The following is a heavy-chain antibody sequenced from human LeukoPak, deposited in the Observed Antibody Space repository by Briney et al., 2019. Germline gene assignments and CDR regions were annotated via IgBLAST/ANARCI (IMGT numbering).Heavy chain of an antibody. Sequence: PGGSLRLSCAASVFTFSSYSMNWVRQAPGNWREWVSSISSSSIYIYYADSAKGRFTISRDNAKNSLYLHMNSLRDEDPAVYYCARGAGYSSSWYHSREDESGAFDIWGQGTMVTVSS. J-gene: IGHJ3*02. CDR3: ARGAGYSSSWYHSREDESGAFDI. CDR1: VFTFSSYS. V-gene: IGHV3-21*01. D-gene: IGHD6-13*01. CDR2: ISSSSIYI.